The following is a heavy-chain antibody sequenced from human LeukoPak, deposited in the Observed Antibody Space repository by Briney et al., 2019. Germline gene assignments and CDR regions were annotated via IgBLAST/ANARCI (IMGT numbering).Heavy chain of an antibody. J-gene: IGHJ6*03. V-gene: IGHV3-11*01. CDR3: AKDLYSSSWYYYYMDV. Sequence: GGSLRLSCAASGFTFSDYYMSWIRQAPGKGLEWLSYIGSSGSSIYYADSVKGRFTISRDNSKNTLYLQMNSLRAEDTAVYYCAKDLYSSSWYYYYMDVWGKGTTVTVSS. D-gene: IGHD6-13*01. CDR1: GFTFSDYY. CDR2: IGSSGSSI.